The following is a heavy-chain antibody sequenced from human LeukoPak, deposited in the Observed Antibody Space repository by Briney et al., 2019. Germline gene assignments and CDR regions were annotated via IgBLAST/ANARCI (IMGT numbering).Heavy chain of an antibody. CDR2: TYYRTKWYN. CDR1: GDSVSNNSAA. Sequence: SQTLSLTCAISGDSVSNNSAAWNWIRQSPSRGLEWLGGTYYRTKWYNDYAVSVKSRITINPDTSKNQFSLQLNSVTPEDTAVYYCARGVITGTTAPFDYWGQGTLVTVSS. CDR3: ARGVITGTTAPFDY. D-gene: IGHD1-7*01. V-gene: IGHV6-1*01. J-gene: IGHJ4*02.